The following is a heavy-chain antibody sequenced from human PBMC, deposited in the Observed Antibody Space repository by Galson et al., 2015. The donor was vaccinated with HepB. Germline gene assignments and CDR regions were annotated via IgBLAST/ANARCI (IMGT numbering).Heavy chain of an antibody. Sequence: CTVSGYTLTELSMHWVRQAPGKGLEWMGGFDPEDGETIYAQKFQGRVTMTEDTSTDTAYMELSSLRSEDTAVYYCATLPGYYYDSSATDAFDIWGQGTMVTVSS. J-gene: IGHJ3*02. V-gene: IGHV1-24*01. CDR2: FDPEDGET. D-gene: IGHD3-22*01. CDR3: ATLPGYYYDSSATDAFDI. CDR1: GYTLTELS.